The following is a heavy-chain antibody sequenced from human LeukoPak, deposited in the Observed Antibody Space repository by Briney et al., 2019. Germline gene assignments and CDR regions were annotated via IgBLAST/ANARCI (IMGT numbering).Heavy chain of an antibody. Sequence: GASVKVSCKASGYTFTGYYMHWVRQAPGQGLEWMGWINPNSGGTNYAQKFQGRVTMTRDTSISTAYMELSRLRSDDTAVYYCAMASSGQLDDDAFDIWGQGTMVTVSS. J-gene: IGHJ3*02. CDR2: INPNSGGT. CDR3: AMASSGQLDDDAFDI. D-gene: IGHD6-19*01. V-gene: IGHV1-2*02. CDR1: GYTFTGYY.